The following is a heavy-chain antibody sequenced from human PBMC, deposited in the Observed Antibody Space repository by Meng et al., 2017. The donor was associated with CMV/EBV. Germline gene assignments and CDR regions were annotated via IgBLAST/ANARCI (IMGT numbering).Heavy chain of an antibody. CDR3: ARHYDFWSGYYTGFDY. V-gene: IGHV4-39*01. J-gene: IGHJ4*02. CDR2: IYYSGST. CDR1: GGSISSSSYY. D-gene: IGHD3-3*01. Sequence: SETLSLTCTVSGGSISSSSYYWGWIRQPPGKGLEWIGSIYYSGSTYYNPSLKSRVTISVDTSKNQFSLKLSSVTAADTAVYYCARHYDFWSGYYTGFDYWGQGTLVTVSS.